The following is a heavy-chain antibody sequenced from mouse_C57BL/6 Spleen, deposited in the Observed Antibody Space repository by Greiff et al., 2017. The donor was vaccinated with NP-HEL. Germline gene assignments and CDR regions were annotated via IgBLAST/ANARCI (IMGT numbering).Heavy chain of an antibody. J-gene: IGHJ2*01. D-gene: IGHD2-3*01. Sequence: VQLQQPGAELVKPGASVKLSCKASGYTFTSYWMQWVKQRPGQGLEWIGEIDPSDSYTNYNQKFKGKATLTVDTSSSTAYMQLSSLTSGDSAVYYCARSDGYYWGQGTTLTVSS. CDR3: ARSDGYY. CDR1: GYTFTSYW. V-gene: IGHV1-50*01. CDR2: IDPSDSYT.